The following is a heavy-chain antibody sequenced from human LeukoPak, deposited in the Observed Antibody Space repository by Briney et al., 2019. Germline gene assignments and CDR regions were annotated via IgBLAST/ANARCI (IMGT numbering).Heavy chain of an antibody. CDR1: GFTFSNYA. D-gene: IGHD2-2*02. CDR3: AKSQPSAISWFDP. J-gene: IGHJ5*02. CDR2: ISSSAASI. V-gene: IGHV3-23*01. Sequence: GGSLRLSCAASGFTFSNYAMNWVRQAPGKGLEWVSAISSSAASIYYADSVRGRFTISRDNSKNTLWLQMNSLRDEDTAVYYCAKSQPSAISWFDPWGQGTLVTVSS.